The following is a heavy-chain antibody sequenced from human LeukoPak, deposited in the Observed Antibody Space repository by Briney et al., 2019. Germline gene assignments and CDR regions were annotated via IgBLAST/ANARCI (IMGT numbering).Heavy chain of an antibody. V-gene: IGHV3-66*02. CDR2: LKSDGKT. CDR1: GFTISSNH. D-gene: IGHD3-10*01. J-gene: IGHJ4*02. Sequence: PGGSLRLSRATSGFTISSNHINWVRLAPGKGLEWVSVLKSDGKTSYADSVKGRFTIYRDNSKNTVYLQMNSLRVEDTAVYYCARAPYVSGNFNWGQGTLVTVSS. CDR3: ARAPYVSGNFN.